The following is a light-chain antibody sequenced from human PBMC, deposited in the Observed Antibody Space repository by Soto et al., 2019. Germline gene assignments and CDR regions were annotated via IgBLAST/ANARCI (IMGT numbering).Light chain of an antibody. Sequence: EIVLTQSPGTLSLSPGERATLSCRAGQSVSSNYLAWYQQKPGQAPRLLIYGASSRATGIPDRFSVSGSGTDFTLTISRLEPEDFAVYYCQQYGSSLYTFGQGTKLEIK. CDR2: GAS. CDR3: QQYGSSLYT. V-gene: IGKV3-20*01. CDR1: QSVSSNY. J-gene: IGKJ2*01.